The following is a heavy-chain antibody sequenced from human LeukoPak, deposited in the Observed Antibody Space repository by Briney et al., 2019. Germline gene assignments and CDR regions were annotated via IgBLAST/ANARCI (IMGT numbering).Heavy chain of an antibody. Sequence: GVSLRLSCAGSGFTFSNYWKSWVRQAPGKGLEWVANMDQDGSEINYVDSVKGRFTISRDNAKNSLYLQMNSLRADDTAVYFCARDRGYSTFDNWGQGTLVTVSP. J-gene: IGHJ4*02. CDR2: MDQDGSEI. D-gene: IGHD3-10*01. V-gene: IGHV3-7*01. CDR3: ARDRGYSTFDN. CDR1: GFTFSNYW.